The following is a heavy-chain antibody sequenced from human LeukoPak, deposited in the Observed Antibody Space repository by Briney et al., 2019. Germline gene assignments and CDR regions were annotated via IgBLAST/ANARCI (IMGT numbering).Heavy chain of an antibody. CDR3: ANRHGGRGIFDT. CDR1: GYTFTSYD. V-gene: IGHV1-8*03. D-gene: IGHD2-15*01. Sequence: ASVKVSCKASGYTFTSYDINWVRQATGQGLEWMGWMDPNSGNTGYAQKFQGRVTITRNTSISTAYMELSSLRSEDTAVYYCANRHGGRGIFDTWGQGTMVTVSS. J-gene: IGHJ3*02. CDR2: MDPNSGNT.